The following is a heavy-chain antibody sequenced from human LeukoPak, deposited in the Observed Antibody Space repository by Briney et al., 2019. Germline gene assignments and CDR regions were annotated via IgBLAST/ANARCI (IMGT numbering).Heavy chain of an antibody. J-gene: IGHJ4*02. CDR3: ARDSGVYRRSGSYYSGY. CDR2: MSSDGSNK. CDR1: GFTFSVYT. D-gene: IGHD1-26*01. V-gene: IGHV3-30-3*01. Sequence: GGSLRLSCAASGFTFSVYTIHWVRQAPGKGLEWVAVMSSDGSNKYYADSVKGRFTISRDNSRNTMYLQMNSLRAEDTAVYYCARDSGVYRRSGSYYSGYWGQGTLVTAS.